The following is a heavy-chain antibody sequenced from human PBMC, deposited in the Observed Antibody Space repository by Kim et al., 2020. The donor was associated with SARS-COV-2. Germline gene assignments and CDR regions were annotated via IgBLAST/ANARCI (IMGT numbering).Heavy chain of an antibody. V-gene: IGHV4-59*13. D-gene: IGHD6-19*01. J-gene: IGHJ4*02. Sequence: SETLSLTCTVSGGSISSYYWSWIRQPPGKGLEWIGYIYYSGSTNYNPSLKSRVTISVDTSKNQFSLKLSSVTAADTAVYYCARDRSSGWFDYWGQGTLVTVSS. CDR2: IYYSGST. CDR1: GGSISSYY. CDR3: ARDRSSGWFDY.